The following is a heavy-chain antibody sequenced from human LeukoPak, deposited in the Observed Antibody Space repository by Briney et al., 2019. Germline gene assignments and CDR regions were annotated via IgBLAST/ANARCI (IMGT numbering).Heavy chain of an antibody. CDR2: ISSSSSYI. Sequence: GGSLRLSCAASGFTFSSYSMHWVRQAPGKGLEWVSSISSSSSYIYYADSVKGRFIISRDNAKNSLYLQMNSLRAEDTAVYYCARAYCSSTSCAFDYWGQGTLVTVSS. D-gene: IGHD2-2*01. CDR3: ARAYCSSTSCAFDY. J-gene: IGHJ4*02. V-gene: IGHV3-21*01. CDR1: GFTFSSYS.